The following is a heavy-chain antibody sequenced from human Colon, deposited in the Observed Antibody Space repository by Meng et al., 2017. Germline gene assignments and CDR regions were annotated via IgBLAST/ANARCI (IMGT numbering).Heavy chain of an antibody. CDR3: ARRAPLWFGELASFDS. CDR1: SGSFRSSNW. CDR2: IYHSGNT. Sequence: QGQVQESGPGLVKPSGTLSLTCTVSSGSFRSSNWWTWVRQPPGKGLEWIGEIYHSGNTNYNPSLKSRVTISVDKSKNQFSLKLNSVTAADTAVYFCARRAPLWFGELASFDSWGQGTLVTVSS. J-gene: IGHJ4*02. D-gene: IGHD3-10*01. V-gene: IGHV4-4*02.